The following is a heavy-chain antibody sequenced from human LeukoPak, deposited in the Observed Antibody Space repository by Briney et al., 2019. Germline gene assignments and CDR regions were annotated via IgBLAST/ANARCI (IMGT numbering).Heavy chain of an antibody. J-gene: IGHJ6*02. Sequence: GRSLGLSCAASGFTFSSYALHWVRQAPGKGLEWVSVISYDGSYKYYADSVKGRFTISRDNSENTLYLQMNSLRAEDTALYYCARVNQQYYYGSGIYRFYYYGMDVWGQGTTVTVSS. V-gene: IGHV3-30-3*01. D-gene: IGHD3-10*01. CDR2: ISYDGSYK. CDR3: ARVNQQYYYGSGIYRFYYYGMDV. CDR1: GFTFSSYA.